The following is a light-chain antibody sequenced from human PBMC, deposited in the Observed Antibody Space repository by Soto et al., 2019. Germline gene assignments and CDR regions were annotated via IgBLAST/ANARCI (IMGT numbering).Light chain of an antibody. V-gene: IGLV2-8*01. Sequence: QSALTQPPSASGSPGQSVTISCTGTSSDVGGYNYVSWYQHHPGKAPKLMIYEVSKRPSGVPDRFSGSKSGNTASLTVSGLQAEDEPDYYCSSYAGNNNVVFGGGTKLTVL. CDR1: SSDVGGYNY. J-gene: IGLJ2*01. CDR3: SSYAGNNNVV. CDR2: EVS.